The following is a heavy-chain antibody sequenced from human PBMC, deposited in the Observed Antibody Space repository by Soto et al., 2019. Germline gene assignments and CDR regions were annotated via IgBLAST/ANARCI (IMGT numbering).Heavy chain of an antibody. D-gene: IGHD1-26*01. V-gene: IGHV1-24*01. Sequence: ASVKVSCKVSGYTLTELSMHWVRQAPGKGLEWMGGFDPEDGETIYAQKFQGRVTMTEDTSTDTAYMELSSLGSEDTAVYYCATGLVGATKGYYYYYGMDVWGQGTTVTVSS. CDR1: GYTLTELS. J-gene: IGHJ6*02. CDR3: ATGLVGATKGYYYYYGMDV. CDR2: FDPEDGET.